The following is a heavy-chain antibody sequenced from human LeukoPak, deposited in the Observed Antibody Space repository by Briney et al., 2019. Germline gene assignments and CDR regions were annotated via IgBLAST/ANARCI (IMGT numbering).Heavy chain of an antibody. V-gene: IGHV3-49*03. CDR3: VRGGSYQVLDY. CDR1: GFTPGDYC. Sequence: GGSLRLSCLTSGFTPGDYCMSWFRQADGGGLGWVSLIRSKANGETVEHAASVKGRFTTSRDDSKGVAYLQMNSLQNEDTAVYYCVRGGSYQVLDYWGQGTLVTVSS. J-gene: IGHJ4*02. D-gene: IGHD6-19*01. CDR2: IRSKANGETV.